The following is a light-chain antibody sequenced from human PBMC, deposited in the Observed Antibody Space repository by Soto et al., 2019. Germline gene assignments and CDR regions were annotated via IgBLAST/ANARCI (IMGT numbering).Light chain of an antibody. J-gene: IGKJ2*01. V-gene: IGKV1-5*02. CDR1: QTIGTW. Sequence: IHMTQSPSSLSASVGDRVTIMCRASQTIGTWLAWYQQKKGKAPKLLIYDASNLQRGAPSRFSGRGYGTEFNLTISTLQPDDFATYYCQQYDSYSYTFGQGTKVDI. CDR3: QQYDSYSYT. CDR2: DAS.